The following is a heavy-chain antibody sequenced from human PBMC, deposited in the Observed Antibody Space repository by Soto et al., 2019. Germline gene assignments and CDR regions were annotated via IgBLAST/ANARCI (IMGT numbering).Heavy chain of an antibody. CDR3: ASRPRRGSSSWYYFDY. CDR2: IYYSGST. CDR1: GGSISSGGYY. V-gene: IGHV4-31*03. J-gene: IGHJ4*02. Sequence: LSLTCTVSGGSISSGGYYWSWIHQHPGKGLEWIGYIYYSGSTYYNPSLKSRVTISVDTSKNQFSLKLSSVTAADTAVYYCASRPRRGSSSWYYFDYWGQGTLVTVSS. D-gene: IGHD6-13*01.